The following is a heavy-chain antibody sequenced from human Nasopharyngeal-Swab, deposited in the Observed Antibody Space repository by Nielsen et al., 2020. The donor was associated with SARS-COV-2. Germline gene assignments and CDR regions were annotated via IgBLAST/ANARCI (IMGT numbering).Heavy chain of an antibody. J-gene: IGHJ3*02. CDR1: GFTFSSYD. D-gene: IGHD3-22*01. CDR2: IGTAGDT. V-gene: IGHV3-13*01. CDR3: ARGGGYYYDSSGSIDAFDI. Sequence: GESLKISCAASGFTFSSYDMHWVRQATGNGLEWVSAIGTAGDTYYPGSVKGRFTISRENAKNSLYLQMNSLRAGDTAVYYRARGGGYYYDSSGSIDAFDIWGQGTMVTVSS.